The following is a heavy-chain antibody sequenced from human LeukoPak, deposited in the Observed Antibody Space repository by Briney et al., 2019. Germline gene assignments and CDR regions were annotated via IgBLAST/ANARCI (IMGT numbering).Heavy chain of an antibody. J-gene: IGHJ4*02. CDR3: ARDDPHYDILTGYYPIDS. Sequence: GGSLRLSCEASGFTFIRNGMHWVRQAPGKGLEWVAFLRYDGSNQYYADSVQGRFTISRDNSKNTLHLQMYSLRAEDTAVYYCARDDPHYDILTGYYPIDSWGQGTLVTVSS. CDR2: LRYDGSNQ. V-gene: IGHV3-30*02. CDR1: GFTFIRNG. D-gene: IGHD3-9*01.